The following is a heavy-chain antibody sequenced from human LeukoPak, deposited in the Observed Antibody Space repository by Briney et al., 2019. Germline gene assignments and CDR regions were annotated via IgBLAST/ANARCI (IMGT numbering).Heavy chain of an antibody. CDR3: AIAQTWDGLFES. V-gene: IGHV3-53*01. CDR2: ISINTNT. J-gene: IGHJ4*02. D-gene: IGHD1-26*01. CDR1: GIAVSDNY. Sequence: GGSLRLSCAASGIAVSDNYMSWVRQTPGKGLEWVSFISINTNTFYADSVRGRFTISRDTSKNTLLLQMNSLRDEDSAIYYCAIAQTWDGLFESWGQGTLVTVSS.